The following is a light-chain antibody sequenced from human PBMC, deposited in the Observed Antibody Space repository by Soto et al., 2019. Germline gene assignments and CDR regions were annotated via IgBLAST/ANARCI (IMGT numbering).Light chain of an antibody. CDR2: GGN. CDR1: SSDVGSYNL. Sequence: QSALTQPASVSGSPGQSITISCTGTSSDVGSYNLVSWYQHHPGKAPRLIIYGGNKRPSGVSNRFSGSKSGNTASLTISGLQLEDEADYYCWSYAGGTSVVFGGGTKLTVL. J-gene: IGLJ3*02. V-gene: IGLV2-23*01. CDR3: WSYAGGTSVV.